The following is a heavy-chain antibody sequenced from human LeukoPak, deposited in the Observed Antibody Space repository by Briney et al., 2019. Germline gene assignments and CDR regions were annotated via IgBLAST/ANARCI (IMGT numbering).Heavy chain of an antibody. CDR2: ISGSGGST. Sequence: GGSLRLSCAASGFTFSSYAMNWVRQAPGKGLEWVSAISGSGGSTYYADSVGGRFTISRDNSNNALYLQMDSLRAEDTAVYYCANWIGSSSRDYWGQGTLVTVSS. V-gene: IGHV3-23*01. J-gene: IGHJ4*02. CDR1: GFTFSSYA. CDR3: ANWIGSSSRDY. D-gene: IGHD6-6*01.